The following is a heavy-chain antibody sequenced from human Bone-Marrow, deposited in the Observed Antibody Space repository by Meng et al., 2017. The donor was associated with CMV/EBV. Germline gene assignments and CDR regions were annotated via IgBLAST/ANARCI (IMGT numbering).Heavy chain of an antibody. D-gene: IGHD6-13*01. CDR2: ISWDGGST. CDR3: AKEYSSSWRYYYGMDV. Sequence: GESLKISCAASGFTFDDYAMHWVRQAPGKGLEWVSLISWDGGSTYYADSVKGRFTISRDNSKNSLYLQMNSLRAEDTALYYCAKEYSSSWRYYYGMDVWGQGTMVTVSS. CDR1: GFTFDDYA. V-gene: IGHV3-43D*03. J-gene: IGHJ6*02.